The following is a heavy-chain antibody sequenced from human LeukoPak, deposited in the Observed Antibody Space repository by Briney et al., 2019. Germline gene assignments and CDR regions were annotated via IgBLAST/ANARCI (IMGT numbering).Heavy chain of an antibody. V-gene: IGHV1-46*01. CDR3: ASLYYYDSSGYYDGDAFDI. CDR1: GYTFTSYY. CDR2: INPSGGST. J-gene: IGHJ3*02. Sequence: ASVKVSCKASGYTFTSYYMHWVRQAPGQGLEWMGIINPSGGSTSYAQKFQGRVTMTRDTSTSTVYVELSSLRSEDTAVYYCASLYYYDSSGYYDGDAFDIWGQGTMVTVSS. D-gene: IGHD3-22*01.